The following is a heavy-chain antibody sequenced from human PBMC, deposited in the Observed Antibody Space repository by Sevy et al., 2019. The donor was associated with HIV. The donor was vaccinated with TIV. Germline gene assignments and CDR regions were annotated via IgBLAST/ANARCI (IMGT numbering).Heavy chain of an antibody. V-gene: IGHV3-15*01. CDR1: GFTFNNAW. CDR2: IKSKTDGGTT. D-gene: IGHD3-3*01. Sequence: GGSLRLSCAASGFTFNNAWMTWVRKAPGKGLEWVGRIKSKTDGGTTDYAEPGKGRFSISRDDSQNTLYLQMNSLKTEDTAVYYCTTKSDFWSGYQYFDLWGRGTLVTVSS. CDR3: TTKSDFWSGYQYFDL. J-gene: IGHJ2*01.